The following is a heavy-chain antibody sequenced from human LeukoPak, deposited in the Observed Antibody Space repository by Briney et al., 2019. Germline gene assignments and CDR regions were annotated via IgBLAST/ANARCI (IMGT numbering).Heavy chain of an antibody. CDR1: GFTFDDYA. V-gene: IGHV3-43D*03. CDR2: ISWDGGST. J-gene: IGHJ4*02. CDR3: AKDSGDSRYYFDY. Sequence: GGSLRLSCAASGFTFDDYAMHWVRQAPGKGLEWVSLISWDGGSTYYADSVKGRFTISRDNSKNSLYLQMNSLRAEDTALYYCAKDSGDSRYYFDYWGQGTLVTVSS. D-gene: IGHD4-17*01.